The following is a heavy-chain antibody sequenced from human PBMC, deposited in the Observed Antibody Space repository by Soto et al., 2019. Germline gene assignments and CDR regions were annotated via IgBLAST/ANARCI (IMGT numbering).Heavy chain of an antibody. J-gene: IGHJ4*02. V-gene: IGHV4-59*01. CDR1: GGSISSYY. D-gene: IGHD3-10*01. CDR3: ARAVLVRGVIIGLDY. Sequence: SETLSLTCTVSGGSISSYYWSWIRQPPGKGLEWIGYIYYSGSTNYNPSLKSRVTISVDTSKNQFSLKLSSVTAADTAVYYCARAVLVRGVIIGLDYWGQGTLVTVSS. CDR2: IYYSGST.